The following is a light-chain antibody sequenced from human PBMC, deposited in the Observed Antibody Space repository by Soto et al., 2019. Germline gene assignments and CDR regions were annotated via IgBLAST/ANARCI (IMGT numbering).Light chain of an antibody. J-gene: IGLJ1*01. V-gene: IGLV2-14*01. Sequence: QSVLTQPASVSGSPGQSITISCTGTSSDVGAYNYVSWYQHHPGKVPRLLISEVTNRPSGVSDRFSGSKSGNTASLTISGLQAEDEADYYCSAKRDSSTLFVFGTGTKVTVL. CDR1: SSDVGAYNY. CDR2: EVT. CDR3: SAKRDSSTLFV.